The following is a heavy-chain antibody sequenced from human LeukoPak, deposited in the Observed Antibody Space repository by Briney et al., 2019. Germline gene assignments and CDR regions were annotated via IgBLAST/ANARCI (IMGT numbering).Heavy chain of an antibody. CDR3: ASHYYDRSGYWNFDY. CDR2: ISSSSSYI. V-gene: IGHV3-21*01. Sequence: GGSLRLSCAASGFTFSSYSMNWVRQAPGKGLEWVTSISSSSSYIYYADSVKGRFTISRDNAKNSLYLQMNSLRAEDTAVYYCASHYYDRSGYWNFDYWGQGTLVTVSS. J-gene: IGHJ4*02. D-gene: IGHD3-22*01. CDR1: GFTFSSYS.